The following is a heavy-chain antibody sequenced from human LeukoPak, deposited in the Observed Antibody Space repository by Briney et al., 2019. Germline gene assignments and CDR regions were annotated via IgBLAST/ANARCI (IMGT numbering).Heavy chain of an antibody. CDR1: GGSISSGRYY. V-gene: IGHV4-39*07. CDR3: ARTTEGYCRGGSCYYYYYYMDV. D-gene: IGHD2-15*01. CDR2: LYYSGST. Sequence: SETLSLTCTVSGGSISSGRYYWGWIRQPPGKGLEWIGSLYYSGSTYYNPSLKSRVTISVDTSKNQFSLKLSSVTAADTAVYYCARTTEGYCRGGSCYYYYYYMDVWGKGTTVTVSS. J-gene: IGHJ6*03.